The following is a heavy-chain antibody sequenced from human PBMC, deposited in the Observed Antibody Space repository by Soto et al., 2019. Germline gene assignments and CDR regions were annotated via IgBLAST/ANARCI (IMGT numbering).Heavy chain of an antibody. D-gene: IGHD3-9*01. V-gene: IGHV4-59*11. CDR3: ARVSFFRSFDWLFAFDS. CDR1: GDSLRNHY. CDR2: IFYSGDT. J-gene: IGHJ4*02. Sequence: PSETLSLTCSVSGDSLRNHYWSWIRQPPGSRLEWLGHIFYSGDTSSYNPSLKSRVSMSVDTSKNQFSLKLRSVSADDTAVYFCARVSFFRSFDWLFAFDSWGQGALVTVSS.